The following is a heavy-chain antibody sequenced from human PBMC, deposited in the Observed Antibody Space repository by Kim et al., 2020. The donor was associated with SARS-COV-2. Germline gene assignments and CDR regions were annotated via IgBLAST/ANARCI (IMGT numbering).Heavy chain of an antibody. CDR3: ARDRSVFVSWSLPDV. V-gene: IGHV4-4*02. D-gene: IGHD6-13*01. CDR1: GGSISSSNW. CDR2: IYHSGST. J-gene: IGHJ6*02. Sequence: SETLSLTCAVSGGSISSSNWWSWVRQPPGKGLEWIGEIYHSGSTNYNPSLKSRVTISVDKSKNQFSLKLSSVTAADTAVYYCARDRSVFVSWSLPDVWGQGTTVTVSS.